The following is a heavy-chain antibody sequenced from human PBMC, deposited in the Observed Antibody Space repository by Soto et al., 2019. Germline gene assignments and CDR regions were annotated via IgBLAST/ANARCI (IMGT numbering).Heavy chain of an antibody. CDR2: ISSGSRYI. Sequence: EVQLVESGGGLVTPGESLRLTCAASAFTFSSYSMIWVRQAPGKGLEWVSAISSGSRYIHYADSVKGRFTISRDNAKNSLYLQMNSLRAEDTALYYCARARGDSYYYGVDVWGQGTTVTVSS. J-gene: IGHJ6*02. V-gene: IGHV3-21*01. CDR3: ARARGDSYYYGVDV. D-gene: IGHD4-17*01. CDR1: AFTFSSYS.